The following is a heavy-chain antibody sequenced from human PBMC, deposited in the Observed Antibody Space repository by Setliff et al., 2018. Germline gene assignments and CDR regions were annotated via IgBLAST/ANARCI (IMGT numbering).Heavy chain of an antibody. CDR1: GFTFSSYA. CDR3: SSYLVS. J-gene: IGHJ4*02. CDR2: ISYDGSQR. V-gene: IGHV3-30*04. Sequence: LRLSCAASGFTFSSYAMHWVRQAPGKGLEWVAVISYDGSQRNYVDAVRGRFTVSRDNARNLLYLQMNSLRVDDTAVYYCSSYLVSWGQGALVTVSS. D-gene: IGHD2-21*01.